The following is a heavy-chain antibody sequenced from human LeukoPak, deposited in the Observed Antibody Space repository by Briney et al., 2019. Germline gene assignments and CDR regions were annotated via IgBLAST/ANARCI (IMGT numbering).Heavy chain of an antibody. J-gene: IGHJ4*02. CDR3: VREEGY. Sequence: GGYLRLSCAASGFTFSTYWMYWVRQAPGKELEWVGNIKQDGSHKYYVDSVKGRFTISRDNAKNSLYLQMNSLRVEDTAVYYCVREEGYWGQGTLVTVSS. V-gene: IGHV3-7*01. CDR1: GFTFSTYW. CDR2: IKQDGSHK.